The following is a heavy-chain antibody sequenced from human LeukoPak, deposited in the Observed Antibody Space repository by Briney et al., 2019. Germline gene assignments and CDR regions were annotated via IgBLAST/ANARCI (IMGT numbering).Heavy chain of an antibody. CDR2: IFYSGST. V-gene: IGHV4-38-2*02. CDR1: GYSISNGYY. J-gene: IGHJ4*02. Sequence: PSETLSLTCTVSGYSISNGYYWGWIRQSPGQGLAWIGSIFYSGSTYYNPSLKSRVTLSVDTSKNQFSLKLSSVTAADTAVYYCARGEYYDSSGYLDYWGQGTLVTVSS. CDR3: ARGEYYDSSGYLDY. D-gene: IGHD3-22*01.